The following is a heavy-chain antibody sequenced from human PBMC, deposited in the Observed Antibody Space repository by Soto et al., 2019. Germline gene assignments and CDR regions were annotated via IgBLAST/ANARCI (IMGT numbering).Heavy chain of an antibody. CDR2: INAGNGNT. Sequence: ASVKVSCKASGYTFTSYAMHWVRQAPGQRLEWMGWINAGNGNTKYSQKFQGRVTITRDTPASTVYMELSSLRSEDTAVYYCAGAPAAALASFGPWGQGTRVT. CDR3: AGAPAAALASFGP. J-gene: IGHJ5*02. V-gene: IGHV1-3*01. D-gene: IGHD6-25*01. CDR1: GYTFTSYA.